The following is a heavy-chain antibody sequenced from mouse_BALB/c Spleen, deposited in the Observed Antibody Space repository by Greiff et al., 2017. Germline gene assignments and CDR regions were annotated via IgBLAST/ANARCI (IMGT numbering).Heavy chain of an antibody. CDR3: ARDRTSYYYGSSYEIAY. J-gene: IGHJ3*01. CDR1: GFSLTSYG. Sequence: VQLVESGPGLVAPSQSLSITCTVSGFSLTSYGVHWVRQPPGKGLEWLGVIWAGGSTNYYSALMSRLSISKDNSKSQVFLKMNSLQTDDTAMYYCARDRTSYYYGSSYEIAYWGQGTLVTVSA. V-gene: IGHV2-9*02. D-gene: IGHD1-1*01. CDR2: IWAGGST.